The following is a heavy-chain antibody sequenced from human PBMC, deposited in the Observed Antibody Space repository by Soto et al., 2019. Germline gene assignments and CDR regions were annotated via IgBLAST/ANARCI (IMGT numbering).Heavy chain of an antibody. V-gene: IGHV5-51*01. CDR1: GYSFTTYW. D-gene: IGHD5-12*01. J-gene: IGHJ3*01. CDR2: IFPGDSDT. Sequence: GESLKISCKGSGYSFTTYWLAWVRQMPGKGLEYMGIIFPGDSDTRYSPSFQGQVTISADKSINTAYLQWTSLKASDTAIYYCARARVSTPRLEDPFDVWGQGTMVTVSS. CDR3: ARARVSTPRLEDPFDV.